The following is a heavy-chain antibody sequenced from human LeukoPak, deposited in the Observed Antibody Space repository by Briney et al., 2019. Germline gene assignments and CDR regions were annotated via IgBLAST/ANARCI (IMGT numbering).Heavy chain of an antibody. V-gene: IGHV4-34*01. Sequence: SETLSLTCAVSGVSFSDYSWSWIRQPPGKGLEWIGEINHRGSTNYNPSLKSRVTISVDTSNSHLSLRLSSVTAADTAVYYCARLRWGAFDIWGQGTMVTVSS. CDR3: ARLRWGAFDI. CDR2: INHRGST. CDR1: GVSFSDYS. J-gene: IGHJ3*02. D-gene: IGHD4-23*01.